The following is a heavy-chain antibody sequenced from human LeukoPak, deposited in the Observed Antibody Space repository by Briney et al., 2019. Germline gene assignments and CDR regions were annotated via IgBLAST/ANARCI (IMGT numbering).Heavy chain of an antibody. J-gene: IGHJ5*02. CDR1: GYTFTSYD. V-gene: IGHV1-8*01. CDR2: MNPDSGNT. D-gene: IGHD1-1*01. CDR3: ARILGFQLLP. Sequence: ASVKVSCKASGYTFTSYDINWVRQATGQGLEWMGWMNPDSGNTGYAQKFQARVAMTRNTSINTAYMELSSLRSEDTAVYYCARILGFQLLPWGQGTLVTVSS.